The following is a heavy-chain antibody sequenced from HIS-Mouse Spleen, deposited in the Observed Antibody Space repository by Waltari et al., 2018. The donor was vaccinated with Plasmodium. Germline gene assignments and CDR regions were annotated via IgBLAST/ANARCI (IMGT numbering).Heavy chain of an antibody. D-gene: IGHD7-27*01. J-gene: IGHJ3*02. CDR3: ARGQLGIDAFDI. CDR2: INHSGST. Sequence: QVQLQQWGAGLLKPSQTLSLTCALYGGSFSGSYLSWIRQPPGKGLEWIGEINHSGSTNYNPSLKSRVTISVDTSKNQFSLKLSSVTAADTAVYYCARGQLGIDAFDIWGQGTMVTVSS. CDR1: GGSFSGSY. V-gene: IGHV4-34*01.